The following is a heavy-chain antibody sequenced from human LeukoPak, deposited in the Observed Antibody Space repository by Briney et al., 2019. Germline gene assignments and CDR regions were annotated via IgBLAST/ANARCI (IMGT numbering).Heavy chain of an antibody. CDR1: GGSISSYY. J-gene: IGHJ4*02. D-gene: IGHD3-22*01. CDR2: IYYSGST. V-gene: IGHV4-59*12. Sequence: SETLSLTCTVSGGSISSYYWSWIRQPPGKGLEWIGYIYYSGSTNYNPSLKSRVTISVDTSKNQFSLKLSSVTAADTAVYYCARDHHYYDTYWEGELFDYWGQGTLVTVSS. CDR3: ARDHHYYDTYWEGELFDY.